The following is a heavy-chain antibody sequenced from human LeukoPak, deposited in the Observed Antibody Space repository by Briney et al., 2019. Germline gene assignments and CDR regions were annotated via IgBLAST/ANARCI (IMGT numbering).Heavy chain of an antibody. Sequence: GGSLRLSCAASGFTFSSYSMSWVRQAPGKGLEWVSAVTSGRSTYYADSVKGRFTVSRDNSKNTLYLQMNGLRAEDTAVYYCARELRRVQLWFGWGQGTLVTVSS. CDR3: ARELRRVQLWFG. CDR1: GFTFSSYS. D-gene: IGHD5-18*01. CDR2: VTSGRST. V-gene: IGHV3-23*01. J-gene: IGHJ4*02.